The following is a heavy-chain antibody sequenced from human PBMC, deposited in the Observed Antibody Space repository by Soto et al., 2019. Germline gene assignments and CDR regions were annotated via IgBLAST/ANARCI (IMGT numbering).Heavy chain of an antibody. CDR3: ARGPSGDKVDS. J-gene: IGHJ4*02. CDR1: GGSISTVDYW. Sequence: QVQLQESGPGLVKPSQTLSLTCTVSGGSISTVDYWWSWIRQSPDMGLEWIGHIYDGGRTYNNPSLESRVTMPVDTSKSQLSRPLSSVSAADTAVYYCARGPSGDKVDSWGQGTLVTVSS. V-gene: IGHV4-30-4*01. CDR2: IYDGGRT. D-gene: IGHD7-27*01.